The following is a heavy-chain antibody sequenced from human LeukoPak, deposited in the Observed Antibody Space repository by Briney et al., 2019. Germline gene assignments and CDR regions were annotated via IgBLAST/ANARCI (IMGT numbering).Heavy chain of an antibody. Sequence: ASVKVSCKASGYTFTGYYMHWVRQAPGQGLEWMGWINPNSGGTNYAQKFQGRVTMTRDTSISTAYMELSRLRSDDTAVYYCARDGDDSSGYYHDYWGQGTLVTVSS. D-gene: IGHD3-22*01. CDR2: INPNSGGT. CDR1: GYTFTGYY. V-gene: IGHV1-2*02. J-gene: IGHJ4*02. CDR3: ARDGDDSSGYYHDY.